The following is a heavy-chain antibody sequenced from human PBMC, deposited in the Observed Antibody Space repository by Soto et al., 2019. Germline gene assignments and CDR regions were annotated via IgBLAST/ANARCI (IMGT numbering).Heavy chain of an antibody. CDR1: GYTFTSYG. CDR3: ARGITIFGVVITIALDY. V-gene: IGHV1-18*01. Sequence: ASVKVSCKASGYTFTSYGISWVRQAPGQGLEWMGWISAYNGNTNYAQKLQGRVTMTTDTSTSTAYMELRSLRSDDTAVYYCARGITIFGVVITIALDYWGQGTLVTVSS. CDR2: ISAYNGNT. J-gene: IGHJ4*02. D-gene: IGHD3-3*01.